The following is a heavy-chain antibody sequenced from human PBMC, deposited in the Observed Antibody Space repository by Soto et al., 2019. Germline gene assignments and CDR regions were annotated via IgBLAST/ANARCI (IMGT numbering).Heavy chain of an antibody. D-gene: IGHD1-26*01. J-gene: IGHJ4*02. CDR3: ATDNVGANYFDY. CDR1: GYTLTELS. Sequence: GXSVKVSCKVSGYTLTELSMHWVRQAPGKGLEWMGGFDPEDGETIYAQKFQGRVTMTEDTSTDTAYMELSSLRSEDTAVYYCATDNVGANYFDYWGQGTLVTVSS. V-gene: IGHV1-24*01. CDR2: FDPEDGET.